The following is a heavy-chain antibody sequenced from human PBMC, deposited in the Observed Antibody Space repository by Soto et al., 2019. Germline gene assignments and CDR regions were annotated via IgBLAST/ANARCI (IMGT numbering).Heavy chain of an antibody. V-gene: IGHV1-18*01. D-gene: IGHD2-8*01. CDR1: GYTFTSYG. CDR2: ISAYNGNT. CDR3: ARYEVVLMVEGFDP. J-gene: IGHJ5*02. Sequence: ASVKVSCKASGYTFTSYGISWVRQAPGQVLEWMGWISAYNGNTNYAQKLQGRVTMTTDTSTSTAYMELRSLRSDDTAVYYCARYEVVLMVEGFDPWGQGTLVTVSS.